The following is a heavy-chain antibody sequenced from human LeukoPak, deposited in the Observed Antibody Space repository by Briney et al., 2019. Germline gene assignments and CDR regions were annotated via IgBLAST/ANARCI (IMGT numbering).Heavy chain of an antibody. CDR1: GFTFSNYG. Sequence: GGSLRLSCAASGFTFSNYGMSWVRQTPGKGLEWVSVITGSGGSTYYADSVKGRFTISRDNAKNSLYLQMNSLRAEDTAVYYCARDQVATTPFDYWGQGTLVTVSS. J-gene: IGHJ4*02. V-gene: IGHV3-23*01. D-gene: IGHD5-24*01. CDR3: ARDQVATTPFDY. CDR2: ITGSGGST.